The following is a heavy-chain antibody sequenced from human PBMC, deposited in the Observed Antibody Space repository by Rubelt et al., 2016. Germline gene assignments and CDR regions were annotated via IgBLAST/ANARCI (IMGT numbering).Heavy chain of an antibody. V-gene: IGHV1-46*01. CDR3: ARGLNYGDYSDF. CDR2: INPSGGST. D-gene: IGHD4-17*01. J-gene: IGHJ4*02. CDR1: GYTFTNNY. Sequence: QVQLLQSGPEVQKPGASVKVSCKASGYTFTNNYMHWVRQAPGHGLEWMGMINPSGGSTTYAQKFQGRVTMTRDTSTTTVYMELGSLRSEDTAVYYCARGLNYGDYSDFWGQGTPVTVAA.